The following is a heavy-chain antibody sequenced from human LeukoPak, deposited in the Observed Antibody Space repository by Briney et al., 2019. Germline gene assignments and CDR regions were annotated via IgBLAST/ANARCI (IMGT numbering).Heavy chain of an antibody. D-gene: IGHD4-23*01. J-gene: IGHJ4*02. CDR3: ARVQGKNYWDY. Sequence: GGSLRLSCAASGFTFSNFWMSWVRQAPGKGPECVANIKEDESEQYYVDSVKGRFTISRDNAKNSLFLQMNSLRAEDTAVFYCARVQGKNYWDYWGQGTLVSVSS. V-gene: IGHV3-7*01. CDR2: IKEDESEQ. CDR1: GFTFSNFW.